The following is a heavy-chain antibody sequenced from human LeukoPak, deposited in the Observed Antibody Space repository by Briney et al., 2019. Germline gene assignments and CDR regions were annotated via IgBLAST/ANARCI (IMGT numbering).Heavy chain of an antibody. D-gene: IGHD1-1*01. J-gene: IGHJ3*02. V-gene: IGHV3-21*01. CDR1: GFTFSSYS. CDR3: ARGRNGGADAFDI. CDR2: ISSSSSYI. Sequence: PGGSLRLSCAASGFTFSSYSMNWVRQAAGKGLEWVSSISSSSSYIYYADSVKGRFTISRDNAKNSLYLQMNSLRAEDTAVYYCARGRNGGADAFDIWGQGTMVTVSS.